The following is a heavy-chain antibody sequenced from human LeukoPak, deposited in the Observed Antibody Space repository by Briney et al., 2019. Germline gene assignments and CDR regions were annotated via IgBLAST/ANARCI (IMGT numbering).Heavy chain of an antibody. Sequence: SQTLSLTCTVSGGSISSGGYYWSWIRQNPGKGLEWIGYIYYSGSTYYNPSLKSRATISVDTSKNQFSLKLSSVTAADTAVYYCATYYDFWSGCFDYWGQGTLVTVSS. CDR3: ATYYDFWSGCFDY. CDR1: GGSISSGGYY. D-gene: IGHD3-3*01. CDR2: IYYSGST. V-gene: IGHV4-31*03. J-gene: IGHJ4*02.